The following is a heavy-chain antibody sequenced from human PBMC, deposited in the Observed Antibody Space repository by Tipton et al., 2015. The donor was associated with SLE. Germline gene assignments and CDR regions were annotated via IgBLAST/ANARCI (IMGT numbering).Heavy chain of an antibody. Sequence: RSLRLSCAASGFTFSSYGMHWVRQAPGKGLEWVAVISYDGSNKYYADSVKGRFTISRDNSKNTLYLQMNSLRAEDTAVYYCAKDPIAARPAEYFQHWGQGTLVTVSS. CDR3: AKDPIAARPAEYFQH. J-gene: IGHJ1*01. D-gene: IGHD6-6*01. CDR1: GFTFSSYG. CDR2: ISYDGSNK. V-gene: IGHV3-30*18.